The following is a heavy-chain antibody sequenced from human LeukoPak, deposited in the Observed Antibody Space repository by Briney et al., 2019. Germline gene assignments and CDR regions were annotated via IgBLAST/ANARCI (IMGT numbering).Heavy chain of an antibody. CDR3: ARGRGGGYSGYDCSY. D-gene: IGHD5-12*01. CDR1: GGTFSSYA. V-gene: IGHV1-69*05. J-gene: IGHJ4*02. CDR2: IIPIFGTA. Sequence: GASVKVSCKASGGTFSSYAISWVRQAPGQGLEWMGEIIPIFGTANYAQKFQGRVTITTDESTSTAYMELSSLRSEDTAVYYCARGRGGGYSGYDCSYWGQGTLVTVSS.